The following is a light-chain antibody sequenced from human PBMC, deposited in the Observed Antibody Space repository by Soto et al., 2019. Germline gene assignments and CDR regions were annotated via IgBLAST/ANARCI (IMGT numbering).Light chain of an antibody. CDR2: WAS. CDR1: QSVLYSSNHKNY. J-gene: IGKJ1*01. Sequence: DIVMTHSPDSLAVSLGERATINCKSSQSVLYSSNHKNYLAWYQQKPGQPPKLLIYWASTRESGVPDRFSGSGSGTDFTLTISSLQAEDVAVYYCQQYYSTPRTFGQGTKVEIK. CDR3: QQYYSTPRT. V-gene: IGKV4-1*01.